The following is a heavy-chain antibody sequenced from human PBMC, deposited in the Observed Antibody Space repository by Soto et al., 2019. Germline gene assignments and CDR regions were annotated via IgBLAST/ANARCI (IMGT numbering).Heavy chain of an antibody. CDR1: GYTFTSYY. J-gene: IGHJ6*02. V-gene: IGHV1-46*01. CDR3: ARDRVDVLVPAAMSPGDYYYGMDV. D-gene: IGHD2-2*01. CDR2: INPSGGST. Sequence: QVQLVQSGAEVKKPGASVKVSCKASGYTFTSYYMHWVRQAPGQGLEWMGIINPSGGSTSYAQKFQGRVTMTRDTSTSTVYMEQSSLRSEDTAVYYCARDRVDVLVPAAMSPGDYYYGMDVWGQGTTVTVSS.